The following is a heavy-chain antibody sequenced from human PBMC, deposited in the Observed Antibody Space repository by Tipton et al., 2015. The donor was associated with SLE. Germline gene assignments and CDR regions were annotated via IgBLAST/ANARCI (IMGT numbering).Heavy chain of an antibody. Sequence: TLSLTCTVSGYSISSSTYFWVWIRQPPGKGLEWIGTVHYSGENYYNPSLKSRVTMLVDTSKNQVSLRLTYVTAADTAIYYCARGASAAGTYFWGQGTLVTVSS. V-gene: IGHV4-39*07. D-gene: IGHD6-13*01. CDR2: VHYSGEN. CDR1: GYSISSSTYF. J-gene: IGHJ4*02. CDR3: ARGASAAGTYF.